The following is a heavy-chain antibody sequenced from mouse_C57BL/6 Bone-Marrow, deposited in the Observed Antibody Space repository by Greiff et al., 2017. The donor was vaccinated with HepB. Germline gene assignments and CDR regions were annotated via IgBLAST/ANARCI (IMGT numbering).Heavy chain of an antibody. V-gene: IGHV5-9*01. CDR1: GFTFSSYT. J-gene: IGHJ2*01. Sequence: EVMLVESGGGLVKPGGSLKLSCAASGFTFSSYTMSWVRQTPEKRLEWVATISGGGGNTYYPDSVKGRFTISRDNAKNTLYLQMSSLRSEDTALYYCARRPHYYGSSFRGSFDYWGQGTTLTVSS. CDR2: ISGGGGNT. CDR3: ARRPHYYGSSFRGSFDY. D-gene: IGHD1-1*01.